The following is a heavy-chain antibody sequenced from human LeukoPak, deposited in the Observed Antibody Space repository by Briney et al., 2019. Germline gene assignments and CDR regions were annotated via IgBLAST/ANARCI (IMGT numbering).Heavy chain of an antibody. D-gene: IGHD1-26*01. J-gene: IGHJ4*02. CDR1: GYTFTDYY. V-gene: IGHV1-2*02. CDR2: INPNSGDT. Sequence: ASVKVSCKASGYTFTDYYIHWVRQAPGQGLEWMGWINPNSGDTNYVQKFQGRVTMTRDTSISTAYMELSRLRSDDTAVYYCARLQTELQIDYWGQGTLVTVSS. CDR3: ARLQTELQIDY.